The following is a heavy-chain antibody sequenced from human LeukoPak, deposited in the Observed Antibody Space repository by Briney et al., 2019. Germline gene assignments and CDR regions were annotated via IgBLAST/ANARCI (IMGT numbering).Heavy chain of an antibody. CDR3: ARRTSYYTTDF. CDR2: IYYSGTT. V-gene: IGHV4-59*08. D-gene: IGHD1-26*01. Sequence: SETLSLTCTVSGGSISSYYWSWIRQPPGGGLEWIGHIYYSGTTNYNPSLKSRVTISVDTSKNQFSLKLSSVTAADTAVYYCARRTSYYTTDFWGQGTLVTVSS. J-gene: IGHJ4*02. CDR1: GGSISSYY.